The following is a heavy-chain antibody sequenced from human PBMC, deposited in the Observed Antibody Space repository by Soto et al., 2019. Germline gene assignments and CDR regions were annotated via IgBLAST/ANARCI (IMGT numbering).Heavy chain of an antibody. J-gene: IGHJ6*02. V-gene: IGHV3-23*01. D-gene: IGHD5-18*01. CDR3: ARESRYSYGPYYYDYAMDV. CDR1: GFTFRSFA. CDR2: ISGSGATA. Sequence: EVQLLESGGGLVQPGGSLRLSCAGSGFTFRSFAMTWVRQAPGKGLEWVSVISGSGATAYYADSVRGRFAVSRANSKNTVHLQMNSLRVEDTAVYYCARESRYSYGPYYYDYAMDVWGQGTTVTVSS.